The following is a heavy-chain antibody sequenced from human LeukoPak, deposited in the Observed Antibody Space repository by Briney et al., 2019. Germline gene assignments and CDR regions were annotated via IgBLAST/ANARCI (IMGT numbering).Heavy chain of an antibody. V-gene: IGHV3-23*01. CDR3: AKDQADGYTNYGDY. CDR1: GFTFSSYA. J-gene: IGHJ4*02. Sequence: GGSLRLSCAASGFTFSSYAMTWVRQAPGKGLEWVSTIRGGGASTYYADPVKGRFTISRDNSKNTLFLQMNSLRAEDTAVYYCAKDQADGYTNYGDYWGQGTLVTVSS. CDR2: IRGGGAST. D-gene: IGHD5-24*01.